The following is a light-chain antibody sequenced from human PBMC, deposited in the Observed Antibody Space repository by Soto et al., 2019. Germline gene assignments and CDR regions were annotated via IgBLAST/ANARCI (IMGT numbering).Light chain of an antibody. J-gene: IGKJ1*01. CDR3: QQYDSYAWT. V-gene: IGKV1-5*03. CDR2: RAS. Sequence: DIQMTQSPSTLSASVGDRVTITCRASQSIRDWLAWYQQIPGKAPKLLIYRASNLESGVPSRFSGSGSGTEFTLTIISLQPDDFATYYCQQYDSYAWTFGQGTKVEIK. CDR1: QSIRDW.